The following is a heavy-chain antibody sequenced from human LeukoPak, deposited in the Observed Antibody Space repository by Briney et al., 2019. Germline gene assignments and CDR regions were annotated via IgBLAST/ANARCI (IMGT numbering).Heavy chain of an antibody. CDR3: AKDQLNRFCSGGSCSTTHDY. J-gene: IGHJ4*02. D-gene: IGHD2-15*01. CDR2: ITGSSRST. V-gene: IGHV3-23*01. Sequence: PGGSLRLSCAASGFPFSSDGMSWVRQAPGKGLEWVSVITGSSRSTYYADSVKGRFTISRDNSKNTLYLQMNSLRAEDTAIYYCAKDQLNRFCSGGSCSTTHDYWGQGTLVTVSS. CDR1: GFPFSSDG.